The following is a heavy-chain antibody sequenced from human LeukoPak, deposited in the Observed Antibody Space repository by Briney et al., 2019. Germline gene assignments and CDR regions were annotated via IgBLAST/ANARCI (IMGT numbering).Heavy chain of an antibody. D-gene: IGHD3-22*01. Sequence: GGSLRLSCAASGFTVSSNYMSWVRQAPGKGPEWVSVIYSGGSTYYADSVKGRFTISRDNSKNTLYLQMNSLRAEDTAVYYCARAWAITMILVVIMYYFDYWGQGALVTVSS. J-gene: IGHJ4*02. CDR1: GFTVSSNY. V-gene: IGHV3-53*01. CDR2: IYSGGST. CDR3: ARAWAITMILVVIMYYFDY.